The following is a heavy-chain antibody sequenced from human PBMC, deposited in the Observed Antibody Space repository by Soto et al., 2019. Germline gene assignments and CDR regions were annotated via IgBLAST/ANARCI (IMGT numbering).Heavy chain of an antibody. J-gene: IGHJ6*02. V-gene: IGHV1-69*01. Sequence: QVHLVQSGAEVRKPGSSVKVSCTTSGGTFTSYAVSWVRQVPGQGLQWMGGIIPGFDTTFYAQKFQGRVTITADESTNSAYMELRGLRSEDTAVYYCARDQGLFVHTGMVIDYYGREVWGPGTTVTVSS. CDR1: GGTFTSYA. D-gene: IGHD5-18*01. CDR2: IIPGFDTT. CDR3: ARDQGLFVHTGMVIDYYGREV.